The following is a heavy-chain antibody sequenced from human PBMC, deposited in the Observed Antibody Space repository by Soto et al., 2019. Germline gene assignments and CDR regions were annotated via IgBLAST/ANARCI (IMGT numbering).Heavy chain of an antibody. D-gene: IGHD3-22*01. Sequence: GGSLRLSCAASGFTFTRYSMNWVRQAPGKGLEWVSAISGSGGSTYYADSVKGRFTISRDNSKNTLYLQMNSLRAEDTAVYYCAKALAMIVVPLEYWGQGTLVTVSS. CDR3: AKALAMIVVPLEY. CDR2: ISGSGGST. J-gene: IGHJ4*02. CDR1: GFTFTRYS. V-gene: IGHV3-23*01.